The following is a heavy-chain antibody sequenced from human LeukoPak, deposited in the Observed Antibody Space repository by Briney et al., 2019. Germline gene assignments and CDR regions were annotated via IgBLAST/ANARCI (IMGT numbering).Heavy chain of an antibody. V-gene: IGHV1-18*01. Sequence: ASVKVSCKASGYTFTGYGISWVRQAPGQGLEWMGWISAYNGNTNYAQKLQGRVTMTTDTSTSTAYMELRSLRSDDAAVYYCARSPFEYDMYYFDYWGQGTLVTVSS. CDR3: ARSPFEYDMYYFDY. D-gene: IGHD3-9*01. J-gene: IGHJ4*02. CDR2: ISAYNGNT. CDR1: GYTFTGYG.